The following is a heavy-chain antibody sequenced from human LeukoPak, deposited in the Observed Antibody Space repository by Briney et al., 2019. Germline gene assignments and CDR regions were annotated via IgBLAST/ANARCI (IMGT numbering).Heavy chain of an antibody. CDR1: GGSFSGYY. V-gene: IGHV4-34*01. CDR2: INHSGST. J-gene: IGHJ6*03. Sequence: SETLSPTCAVYGGSFSGYYWSWIRQPPGKGLEWIGEINHSGSTNYNPSLKSQVTISVDTSKNQFSLKLSSVTAADTAVYYCARGLGTIFGVVPYYMDVWGEGTTVTVSS. CDR3: ARGLGTIFGVVPYYMDV. D-gene: IGHD3-3*01.